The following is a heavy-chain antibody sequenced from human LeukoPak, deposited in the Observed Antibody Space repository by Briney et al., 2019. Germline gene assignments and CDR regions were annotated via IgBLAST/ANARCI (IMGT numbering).Heavy chain of an antibody. V-gene: IGHV3-23*01. D-gene: IGHD6-6*01. J-gene: IGHJ4*02. CDR2: ISGSGGST. Sequence: GGSLRLSCAASGFTFSSYAMSWVRQAPGKGLEWVSAISGSGGSTYYADSVKGRFTISRDNSKNTLYLQMNSLRAEDTAVYYCAKDISEYSSSGVFDYWGQGTLVTVSS. CDR3: AKDISEYSSSGVFDY. CDR1: GFTFSSYA.